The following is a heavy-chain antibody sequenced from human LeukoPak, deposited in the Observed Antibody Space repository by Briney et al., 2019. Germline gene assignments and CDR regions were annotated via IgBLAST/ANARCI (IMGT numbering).Heavy chain of an antibody. Sequence: ASVKVSCKASGYTFTGYCMHWVRQAPGQGLEWMGWINPNSGGTNYAQKFQGRVTMTRDTSISTAYMELSRLRSDDTAVYYCARDTKKYCSGGSCYASYWGQGTLATVSS. CDR2: INPNSGGT. D-gene: IGHD2-15*01. V-gene: IGHV1-2*02. CDR1: GYTFTGYC. J-gene: IGHJ4*02. CDR3: ARDTKKYCSGGSCYASY.